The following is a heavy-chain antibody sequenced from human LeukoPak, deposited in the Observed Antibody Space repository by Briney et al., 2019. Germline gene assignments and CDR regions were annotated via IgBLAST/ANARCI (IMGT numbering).Heavy chain of an antibody. V-gene: IGHV3-30-3*01. CDR1: GFTFSSYA. D-gene: IGHD6-13*01. CDR2: ISYDGSNK. Sequence: AGGSLRLSCAASGFTFSSYAMHWVRQAPGKGLEWVAVISYDGSNKYYADSVKGRFTISRDNSKNTLYLQMNSLRAEDTAVYYCARGWSSSWVKGKRGFDPWGQGTLVTVSS. CDR3: ARGWSSSWVKGKRGFDP. J-gene: IGHJ5*02.